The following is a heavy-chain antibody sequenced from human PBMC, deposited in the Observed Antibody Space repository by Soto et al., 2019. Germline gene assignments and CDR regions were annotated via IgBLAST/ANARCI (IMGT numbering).Heavy chain of an antibody. CDR1: GGSIATSSYF. J-gene: IGHJ5*02. V-gene: IGHV4-39*02. Sequence: PSETLSLTCTVSGGSIATSSYFWAWIRRPPGKGLEWIGSIDYRGTSYNNPSIKSRVTISVDTSKNHFSLKLDSVTAADTALYYCSRRAPEGFDPWGQGTLVSVSS. CDR2: IDYRGTS. CDR3: SRRAPEGFDP.